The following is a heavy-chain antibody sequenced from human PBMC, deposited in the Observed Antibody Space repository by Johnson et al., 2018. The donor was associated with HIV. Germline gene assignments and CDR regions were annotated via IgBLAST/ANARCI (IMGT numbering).Heavy chain of an antibody. CDR3: TRAVGYYYDSSGYRDAFDI. CDR1: GFTVSGDY. J-gene: IGHJ3*02. Sequence: VQLVESGGGVVQPGGSLRLSCAASGFTVSGDYMSWVRQAPGKGLEWVSLIYNDGTTYYADSVKGRFTISRDSSKNTLHLQMNSLRAEDTAVYYCTRAVGYYYDSSGYRDAFDIWGQGTMVTVSS. V-gene: IGHV3-66*01. D-gene: IGHD3-22*01. CDR2: IYNDGTT.